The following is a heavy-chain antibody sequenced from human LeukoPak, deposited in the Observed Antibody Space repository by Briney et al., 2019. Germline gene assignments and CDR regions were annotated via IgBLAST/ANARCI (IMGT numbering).Heavy chain of an antibody. CDR2: IYTNGST. Sequence: SESLSLTCTVAVGSISSHYWGSIRQPAGKGLGWIRRIYTNGSTNYNPSLKSRVTMSVDTSKNQFSLKLSSVTAADTAVYYCARGRSGYCSGGSSRFYYFDYWGQGTLVTVSS. J-gene: IGHJ4*02. D-gene: IGHD2-15*01. CDR1: VGSISSHY. V-gene: IGHV4-4*07. CDR3: ARGRSGYCSGGSSRFYYFDY.